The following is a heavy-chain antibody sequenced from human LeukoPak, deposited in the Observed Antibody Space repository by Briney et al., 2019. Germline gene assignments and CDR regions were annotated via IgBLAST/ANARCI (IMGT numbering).Heavy chain of an antibody. J-gene: IGHJ4*02. CDR2: IIPIFGTA. D-gene: IGHD2-2*02. Sequence: SVKVSCKASGGTFSSYAISWVRQAPGQGLEWMGGIIPIFGTANYAQKFQGRVTITTDESTSTAYMELSSLRSEDTAVYYCATSYCSSTSCYTWGVYWGQGTLVTVSS. V-gene: IGHV1-69*05. CDR3: ATSYCSSTSCYTWGVY. CDR1: GGTFSSYA.